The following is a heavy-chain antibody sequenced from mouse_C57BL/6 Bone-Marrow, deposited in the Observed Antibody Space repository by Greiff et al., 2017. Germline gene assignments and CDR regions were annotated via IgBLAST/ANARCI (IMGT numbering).Heavy chain of an antibody. CDR2: ISDGGSDT. J-gene: IGHJ1*03. D-gene: IGHD1-1*01. V-gene: IGHV5-4*03. CDR3: AGHGSSYVWYVDV. Sequence: EVKLMESGGGLVKPGGSLKLSCAASGFTFSSYAMSWVRQTPEKRLEWVATISDGGSDTYYPDNVKGRFTISRDNAKNNLYLQMSHLKSEDTAMYYCAGHGSSYVWYVDVWGTGTTVTVSA. CDR1: GFTFSSYA.